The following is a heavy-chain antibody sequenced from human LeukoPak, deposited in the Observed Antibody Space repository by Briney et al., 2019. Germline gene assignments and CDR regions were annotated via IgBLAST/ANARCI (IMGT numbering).Heavy chain of an antibody. D-gene: IGHD6-19*01. V-gene: IGHV1-46*01. CDR3: ARDKVAGNPDY. CDR1: GYTFTSYY. CDR2: INPTGGST. J-gene: IGHJ4*02. Sequence: ASVKVSCKASGYTFTSYYMHWVRQAPGQGLEWMGLINPTGGSTGYAQKFQGRVTMTRDTSTTTVYMELSSLRSEDTAVYYCARDKVAGNPDYWGQGTLVTVSS.